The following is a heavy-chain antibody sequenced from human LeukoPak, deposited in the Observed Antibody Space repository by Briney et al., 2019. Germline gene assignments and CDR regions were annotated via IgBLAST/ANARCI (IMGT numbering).Heavy chain of an antibody. CDR2: ISAYNGNT. D-gene: IGHD3-10*01. J-gene: IGHJ5*02. Sequence: ASVKVSCKASGYTFTSYGISRVRQAPGQGLEWMGWISAYNGNTNYAQKLQGRVTMTTDTSTSTAYMELRSLRSDDTAVYYCARVPAEWFGELEHVVDNWFDPWGQGTLVTVSS. CDR1: GYTFTSYG. V-gene: IGHV1-18*04. CDR3: ARVPAEWFGELEHVVDNWFDP.